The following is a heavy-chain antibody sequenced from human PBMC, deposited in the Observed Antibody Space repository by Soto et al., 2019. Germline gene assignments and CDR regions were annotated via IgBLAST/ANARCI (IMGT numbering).Heavy chain of an antibody. CDR2: INAGNGNT. Sequence: ASVKVSCKASGYTFTSYAMHWVRQAPGQRLEWMGWINAGNGNTKYSQKFQGRVTITRDTSTSTAYMELSSLRSEDTAVYYCATDRIILTGIDAFDIWGQGTMVTVSS. V-gene: IGHV1-3*01. D-gene: IGHD3-9*01. J-gene: IGHJ3*02. CDR1: GYTFTSYA. CDR3: ATDRIILTGIDAFDI.